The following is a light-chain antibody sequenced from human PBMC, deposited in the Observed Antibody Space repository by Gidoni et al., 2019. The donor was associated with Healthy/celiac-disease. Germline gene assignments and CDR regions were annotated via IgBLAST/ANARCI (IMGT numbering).Light chain of an antibody. CDR1: KSILYSSNNKNY. CDR3: QQYYSPPYT. J-gene: IGKJ2*01. CDR2: GAS. Sequence: DIVLTHCQDAIAVSMGEGETINGTSSKSILYSSNNKNYLAWYQQKPGQPPTLLIYGASTRVSRVPDRVIFSGARTYITLTISSLQAEDVAVYYWQQYYSPPYTFGQGTKLEIK. V-gene: IGKV4-1*01.